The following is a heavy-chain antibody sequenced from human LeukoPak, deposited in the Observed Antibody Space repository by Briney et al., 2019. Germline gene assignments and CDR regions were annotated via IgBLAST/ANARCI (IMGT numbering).Heavy chain of an antibody. J-gene: IGHJ4*02. CDR3: ARDVTYYYDSSGYELLY. CDR1: GYTFTGYY. V-gene: IGHV1-2*06. D-gene: IGHD3-22*01. Sequence: GASVKVSCKASGYTFTGYYMHWVRQAPGQGVEWMGRINPNSGGTNYAQKFQGRVTMTRDTSISTAYMELSRLRSDDTAVYYCARDVTYYYDSSGYELLYWGQGTLVTVSS. CDR2: INPNSGGT.